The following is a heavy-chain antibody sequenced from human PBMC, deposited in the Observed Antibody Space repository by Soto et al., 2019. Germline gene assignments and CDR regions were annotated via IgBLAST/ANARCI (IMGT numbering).Heavy chain of an antibody. CDR3: AKDICRSTTCYGY. J-gene: IGHJ4*02. CDR1: GFTFSTHG. D-gene: IGHD2-2*01. V-gene: IGHV3-30*18. Sequence: QVHLVESGGGVVQPGRSLRLSCAASGFTFSTHGMHWVRQAPGKGLEWVAKISYDGSNKDYADSVKGRFTISRDSSKNTFYLQIHSLRAEDTAVYYCAKDICRSTTCYGYWGQGALVTVST. CDR2: ISYDGSNK.